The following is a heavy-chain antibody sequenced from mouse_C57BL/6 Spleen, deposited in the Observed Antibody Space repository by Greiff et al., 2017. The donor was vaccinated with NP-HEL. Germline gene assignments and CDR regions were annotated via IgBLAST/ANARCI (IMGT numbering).Heavy chain of an antibody. V-gene: IGHV3-6*01. CDR2: ISYDGSN. J-gene: IGHJ1*03. D-gene: IGHD2-4*01. CDR1: GYSITSGYY. CDR3: ARDHDYDGWYFDV. Sequence: EVQLQQSGPGLVKPSQSLSLTCSVTGYSITSGYYWNWIRQFPGNKLEWMGYISYDGSNNYNPSLKNRISITRDTSKNQFFLKLNSVTTEDTATYYCARDHDYDGWYFDVWGTGTTVTVSS.